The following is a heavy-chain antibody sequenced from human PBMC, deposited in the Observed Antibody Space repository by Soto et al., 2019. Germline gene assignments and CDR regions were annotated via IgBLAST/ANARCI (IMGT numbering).Heavy chain of an antibody. CDR1: DGSFNSGAYY. Sequence: LSLTCTVSDGSFNSGAYYWSWIRQRPGKSLEWIGYVSYSGNTYYNPSLTSRLTFSVDTSKRQFSLKLRSVTVADTAVYYCARDLGSEQWFFDSWGQGTLVTVSS. V-gene: IGHV4-31*03. J-gene: IGHJ4*02. CDR2: VSYSGNT. D-gene: IGHD6-19*01. CDR3: ARDLGSEQWFFDS.